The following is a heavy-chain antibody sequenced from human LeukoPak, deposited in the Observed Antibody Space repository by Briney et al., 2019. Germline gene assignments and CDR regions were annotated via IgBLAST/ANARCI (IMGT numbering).Heavy chain of an antibody. J-gene: IGHJ4*02. Sequence: PGRSLRLSCAASGFTFSSYAMHWVRQAPGKGLEWVAVISYDGSNKYYADSVKGRFTISRDNSKNTLYLQMNSLRAEDTAVYYCAKDLEDSSGYPWGYFDYWGQGTLVTVSS. V-gene: IGHV3-30-3*01. CDR3: AKDLEDSSGYPWGYFDY. CDR2: ISYDGSNK. D-gene: IGHD3-22*01. CDR1: GFTFSSYA.